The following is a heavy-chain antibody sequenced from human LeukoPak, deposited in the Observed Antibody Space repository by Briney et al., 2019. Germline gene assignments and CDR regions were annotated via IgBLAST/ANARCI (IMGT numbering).Heavy chain of an antibody. Sequence: ASVKVSCKASGYTFTSYYIHWVRQAPGQGLEWMGIINPSGGSTSYAQKFQGRVTMTRDTSTSTVYMELSSLRSEDTAVFYCAKERSALTDYVSPRPFDYWGQGTLVTVSS. CDR1: GYTFTSYY. V-gene: IGHV1-46*01. D-gene: IGHD3-16*01. J-gene: IGHJ4*02. CDR3: AKERSALTDYVSPRPFDY. CDR2: INPSGGST.